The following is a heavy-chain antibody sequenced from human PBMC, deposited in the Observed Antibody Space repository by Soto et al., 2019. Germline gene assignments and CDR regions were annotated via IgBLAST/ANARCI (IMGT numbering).Heavy chain of an antibody. CDR1: GGSVSSFY. CDR3: ARVGGGEVIPGREP. CDR2: IYTGGGS. Sequence: SESLSLTWCVFGGSVSSFYWTWVRQPAGKGLEWIGRIYTGGGSNYNPSLKGRVTMSVDTSKNQFSLKLRSVTAADTAVTYCARVGGGEVIPGREPWGQG. V-gene: IGHV4-59*10. D-gene: IGHD3-16*01. J-gene: IGHJ4*02.